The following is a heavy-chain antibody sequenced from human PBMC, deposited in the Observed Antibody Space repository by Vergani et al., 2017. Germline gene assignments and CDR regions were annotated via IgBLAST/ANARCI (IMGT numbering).Heavy chain of an antibody. Sequence: VQLVESGGGVVQPGRSLRLSCAASGFTFSDYYMNWVRQAPGKGLEWVSSISSSSSYIYYADSVKGRFTISRDNAKNSLYLKMNSLRAEDTAVYYCARAAELRYFDWLSPHFDYWGQGTLVTVSS. CDR2: ISSSSSYI. D-gene: IGHD3-9*01. CDR1: GFTFSDYY. V-gene: IGHV3-21*01. J-gene: IGHJ4*02. CDR3: ARAAELRYFDWLSPHFDY.